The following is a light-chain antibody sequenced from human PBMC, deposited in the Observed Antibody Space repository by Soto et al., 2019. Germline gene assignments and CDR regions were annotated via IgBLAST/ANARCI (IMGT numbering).Light chain of an antibody. V-gene: IGKV3-20*01. Sequence: EIVLTQSPGTLSLSPGERATLSCRASQSISSSYLAWYQQKPGQAPRLLIYGASSRATGIPDRFSGSGSGTDFILTISRLEPEDFAVFYCQQYGDSPTFGQGTKVDI. CDR1: QSISSSY. J-gene: IGKJ1*01. CDR2: GAS. CDR3: QQYGDSPT.